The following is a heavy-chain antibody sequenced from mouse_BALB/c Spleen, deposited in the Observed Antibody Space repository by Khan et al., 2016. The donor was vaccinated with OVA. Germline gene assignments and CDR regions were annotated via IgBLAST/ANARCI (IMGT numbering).Heavy chain of an antibody. V-gene: IGHV1-77*01. CDR3: ARMDTTSLDY. J-gene: IGHJ2*01. CDR2: IYPGSGNT. Sequence: VQLQESGTELARPGASVKLSCKASGYTFTDYYITWVKQRTGQGLEWIGEIYPGSGNTYYNEKFRGNATLTADKSSNTAYMQLSSLTSEDSAVYFCARMDTTSLDYWGQGTTLTVSS. D-gene: IGHD2-3*01. CDR1: GYTFTDYY.